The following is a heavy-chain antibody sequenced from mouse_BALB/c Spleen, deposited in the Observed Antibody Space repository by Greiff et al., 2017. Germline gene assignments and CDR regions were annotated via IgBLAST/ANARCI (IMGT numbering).Heavy chain of an antibody. Sequence: VQLQQSGPGLVQPSQSLSITCTVSGFSLTSYGVHWVRQSPGKGLEWLGVIWSGGSTDYNAAFISRLSISKDNSKSQVFFKMNSLPANDTAIYYCARNYGKKGAMDYWGQGTSVTVSS. J-gene: IGHJ4*01. CDR2: IWSGGST. CDR1: GFSLTSYG. D-gene: IGHD2-1*01. CDR3: ARNYGKKGAMDY. V-gene: IGHV2-2*02.